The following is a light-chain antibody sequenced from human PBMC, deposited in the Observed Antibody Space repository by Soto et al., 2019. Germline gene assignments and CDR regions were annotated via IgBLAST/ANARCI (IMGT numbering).Light chain of an antibody. J-gene: IGKJ1*01. CDR2: AAS. V-gene: IGKV1-39*01. Sequence: DIQMTQSPSSLSASVGDRVTITCRASRSISFYLNWYQQKAGKAPNVLIYAASNLQSGVPPRFTGSGSGTEFTLTISSLQPEDFASYYCQQSYGTPPTFGQGTKVDI. CDR3: QQSYGTPPT. CDR1: RSISFY.